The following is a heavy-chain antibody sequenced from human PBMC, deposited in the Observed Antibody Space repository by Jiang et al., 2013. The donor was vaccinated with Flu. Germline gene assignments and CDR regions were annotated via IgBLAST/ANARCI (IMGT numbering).Heavy chain of an antibody. CDR1: GGSISSTGYC. D-gene: IGHD4-17*01. J-gene: IGHJ6*02. CDR3: ARLDYGDGYYYYGMDV. CDR2: IYYGGST. V-gene: IGHV4-39*01. Sequence: QTLSLTCTVSGGSISSTGYCWGWIRQPPGKGLEWIGSIYYGGSTYYNPSLKSRVTISLDTSKNQFSLRLTSVTAADTAMFYCARLDYGDGYYYYGMDVWGQGTTVTVSS.